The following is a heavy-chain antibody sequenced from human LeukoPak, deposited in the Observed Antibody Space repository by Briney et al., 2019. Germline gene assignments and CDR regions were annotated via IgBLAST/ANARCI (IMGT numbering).Heavy chain of an antibody. CDR1: GGSISGYY. V-gene: IGHV4-59*01. CDR3: ARLHSSRAEEFGP. J-gene: IGHJ5*02. CDR2: IYYTGIT. Sequence: PSETLSLTCTVSGGSISGYYWSWIRQSPGKGLEWIGYIYYTGITAYNPSLGSRVTISVDRSNNQFSLRLTSVTAADTAVYYCARLHSSRAEEFGPWGQGTLVTVSS.